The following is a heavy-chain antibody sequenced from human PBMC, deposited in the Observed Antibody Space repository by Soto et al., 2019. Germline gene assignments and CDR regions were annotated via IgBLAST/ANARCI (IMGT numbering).Heavy chain of an antibody. V-gene: IGHV3-33*01. J-gene: IGHJ3*02. D-gene: IGHD3-16*02. CDR1: GFTLSSYG. CDR2: IWYDGSNK. CDR3: ARDVNMITFGGVIADDAFDI. Sequence: GGSLRLSCAASGFTLSSYGMHWVRQAPGKGLEWVAVIWYDGSNKYYADSVKGRFTISRDNSKNTLYLQMNSLRAEDTVVYYCARDVNMITFGGVIADDAFDIGGQGTMVTVSS.